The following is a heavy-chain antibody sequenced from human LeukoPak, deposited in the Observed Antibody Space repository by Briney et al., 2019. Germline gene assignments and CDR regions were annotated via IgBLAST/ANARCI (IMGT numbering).Heavy chain of an antibody. D-gene: IGHD3-9*01. CDR1: GFTFSNYD. CDR3: ARDRHVYYDILTGYASYFEY. Sequence: GGSLRLSCEGSGFTFSNYDMNWVRQAPGKGLEWVAYISSSGATVYYADSVKGRFTISRDNSKNTLYLQMNSLRPEDTAVYYCARDRHVYYDILTGYASYFEYWGQGALVTVSS. J-gene: IGHJ4*02. CDR2: ISSSGATV. V-gene: IGHV3-48*01.